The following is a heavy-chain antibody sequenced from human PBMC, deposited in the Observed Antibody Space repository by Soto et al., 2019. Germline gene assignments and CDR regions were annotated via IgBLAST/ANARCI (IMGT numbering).Heavy chain of an antibody. J-gene: IGHJ5*02. CDR2: ISSSGSTI. CDR3: ARHGWIAAAGTPHNWFDP. V-gene: IGHV3-48*03. CDR1: GFTFSSYE. Sequence: GGSLRLSCAASGFTFSSYEMNWVRQAPGKGLEWVSYISSSGSTIYYADSVKGRFTISRDSAKNSLYLQMNSLRAEDTAVYYCARHGWIAAAGTPHNWFDPWGQGTLVTVSS. D-gene: IGHD6-13*01.